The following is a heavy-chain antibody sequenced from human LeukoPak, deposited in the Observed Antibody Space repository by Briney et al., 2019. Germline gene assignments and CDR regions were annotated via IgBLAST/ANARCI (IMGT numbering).Heavy chain of an antibody. CDR2: IRSKANSYAT. CDR1: GFTFTNYN. CDR3: TRGYYYYYMDV. V-gene: IGHV3-73*01. Sequence: HPGGSLRLSCAASGFTFTNYNMNWVRQASGKGLEWVGRIRSKANSYATAYAASVKGRFTISRDDSKNTAYLQMNSLKTEDTAVYYCTRGYYYYYMDVWGKGTTVTVSS. J-gene: IGHJ6*03.